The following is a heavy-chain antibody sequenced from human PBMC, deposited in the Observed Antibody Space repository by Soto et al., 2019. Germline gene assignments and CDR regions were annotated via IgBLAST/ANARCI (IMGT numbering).Heavy chain of an antibody. CDR2: INPNSGGT. CDR1: GYTFTGYY. J-gene: IGHJ4*02. D-gene: IGHD3-3*01. V-gene: IGHV1-2*02. Sequence: QVQLVQSGAEVKKPGASVKVSCKASGYTFTGYYMHWVRQAPGQGLEWKGWINPNSGGTNYAQKFQGRVTMTRDTSISTAYMELSRLRSDDTAVYYCAVSPQSYYDFWSGYYNDYWGQGTLVTVSS. CDR3: AVSPQSYYDFWSGYYNDY.